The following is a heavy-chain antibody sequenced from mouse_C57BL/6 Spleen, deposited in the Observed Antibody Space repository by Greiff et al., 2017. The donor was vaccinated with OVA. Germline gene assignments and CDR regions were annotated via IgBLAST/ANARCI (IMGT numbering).Heavy chain of an antibody. J-gene: IGHJ3*01. V-gene: IGHV5-4*03. D-gene: IGHD3-3*01. CDR3: AGTERFAY. CDR2: ISDGGSYT. Sequence: EVKLVESGGGLVKPGGSLKLSCAASGFTFSSYAMSWVRQTPEKRLEWVATISDGGSYTYYPDNVKGRFTISRDNAKNNLYLQMSHLKSEDTAMYYCAGTERFAYWGQGTLVTVSA. CDR1: GFTFSSYA.